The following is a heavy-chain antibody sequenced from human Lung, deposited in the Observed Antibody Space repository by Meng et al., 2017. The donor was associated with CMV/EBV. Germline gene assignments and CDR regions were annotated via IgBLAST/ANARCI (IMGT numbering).Heavy chain of an antibody. V-gene: IGHV3-21*01. J-gene: IGHJ3*02. D-gene: IGHD2-2*01. CDR3: AIYCSATTCPPGHDAFDM. CDR2: ITSSSSYI. CDR1: GFNFSTYS. Sequence: GGSLRLXCAASGFNFSTYSMNWVRQAPGKGLEWVSYITSSSSYIYYGGSVRGRFTISRDNAKNSLYLQMNSLRAEDTAVYYCAIYCSATTCPPGHDAFDMWGQGTXVTV.